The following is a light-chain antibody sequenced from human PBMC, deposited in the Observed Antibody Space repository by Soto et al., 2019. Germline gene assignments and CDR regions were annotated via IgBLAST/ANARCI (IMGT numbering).Light chain of an antibody. J-gene: IGKJ3*01. V-gene: IGKV1-27*01. CDR3: QKYDSAPFT. Sequence: DIQMMQSPSSLSASVGDRVTITCRASQAINKYLAWFQQKPGQVPKLLIYGASTLRSGVPARFSGSGSGTDFSITISSLQPEDVATYFCQKYDSAPFTFGPGTRVEIK. CDR1: QAINKY. CDR2: GAS.